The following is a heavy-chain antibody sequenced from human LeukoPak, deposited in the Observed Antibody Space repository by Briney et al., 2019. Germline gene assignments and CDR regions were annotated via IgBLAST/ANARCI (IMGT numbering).Heavy chain of an antibody. Sequence: GGFLRLSCAASGFTFSSYSMNWVRQAPGKGLEWVSSISSSSSYIYYADSVKGRFTISRDNAKNSLYLQMNSPRAEDTAVYYCARDPGLNLPDYWGQGTLVTVSS. CDR2: ISSSSSYI. J-gene: IGHJ4*02. CDR1: GFTFSSYS. D-gene: IGHD3/OR15-3a*01. CDR3: ARDPGLNLPDY. V-gene: IGHV3-21*01.